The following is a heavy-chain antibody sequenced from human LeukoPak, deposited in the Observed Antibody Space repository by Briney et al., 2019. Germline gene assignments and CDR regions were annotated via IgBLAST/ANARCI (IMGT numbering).Heavy chain of an antibody. CDR1: GFTFSDYA. CDR3: ANYGERDY. D-gene: IGHD4-17*01. CDR2: ISSSSSYI. V-gene: IGHV3-21*01. Sequence: GGSLRLSCAASGFTFSDYAMNWVRQAPGKGLEWVSSISSSSSYIYYADSVKGRFTISRDNAKNSLCLQMNSLRAEDTAVYYCANYGERDYWGQGTLVTVSS. J-gene: IGHJ4*02.